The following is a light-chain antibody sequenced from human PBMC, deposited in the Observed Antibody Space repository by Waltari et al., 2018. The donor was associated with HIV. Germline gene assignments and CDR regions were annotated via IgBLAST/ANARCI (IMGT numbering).Light chain of an antibody. CDR3: AVWDDSLNGVV. J-gene: IGLJ2*01. CDR2: SND. V-gene: IGLV1-44*01. Sequence: QSVLTQPPSASATPVQGVGISCSGSRSNIGTNTVHWYQHLPGTAPKLLIYSNDQRPSGVPDRISGSKSGTSASLAISGLQSEDEADYYCAVWDDSLNGVVFGGGTKLTVL. CDR1: RSNIGTNT.